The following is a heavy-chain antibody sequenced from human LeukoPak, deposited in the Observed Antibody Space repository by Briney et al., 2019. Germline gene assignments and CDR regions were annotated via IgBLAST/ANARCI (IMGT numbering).Heavy chain of an antibody. CDR3: TTHRSGYNRLTDAFDI. D-gene: IGHD3-22*01. J-gene: IGHJ3*02. CDR1: GFTFSYYE. V-gene: IGHV3-73*01. Sequence: GGSLRLSCAASGFTFSYYEMNWVRQASGEGLEWVGRIRSKANSYATAYAASVKGRFTISRDDSKNTAYLQMNSLKTEDTAVYYCTTHRSGYNRLTDAFDIWGQGTMVTVSS. CDR2: IRSKANSYAT.